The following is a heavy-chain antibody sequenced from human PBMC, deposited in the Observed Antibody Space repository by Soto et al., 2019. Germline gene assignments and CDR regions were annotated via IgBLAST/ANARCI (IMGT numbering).Heavy chain of an antibody. D-gene: IGHD4-17*01. J-gene: IGHJ5*02. Sequence: QVQLVESGGGVVQPGRSLRLSCAASGFTFSSYGMHWVRQAPGKGLEWVAVISYDGSNKYYADSVKGRFTISRDNSKNTLYLQMNSLRAEDTAVYYCASRLDYGDYRDDDWFDPWGQGTLVTVSS. CDR3: ASRLDYGDYRDDDWFDP. CDR2: ISYDGSNK. V-gene: IGHV3-30*03. CDR1: GFTFSSYG.